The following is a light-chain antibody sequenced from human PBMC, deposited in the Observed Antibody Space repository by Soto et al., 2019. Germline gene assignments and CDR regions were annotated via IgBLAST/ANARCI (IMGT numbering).Light chain of an antibody. Sequence: EIVLTQSPATLSLSPGERATLSCRASQSVSTDLAWYQQKPGQAPRLLIYDASNRATGIPARFSGSRSGTDFTLTISSLEAEDFAVYYCQQRSNWPPITFGQGKRLEFK. CDR2: DAS. J-gene: IGKJ5*01. CDR1: QSVSTD. CDR3: QQRSNWPPIT. V-gene: IGKV3-11*01.